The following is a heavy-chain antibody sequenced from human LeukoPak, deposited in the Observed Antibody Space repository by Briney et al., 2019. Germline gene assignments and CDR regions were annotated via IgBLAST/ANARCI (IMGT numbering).Heavy chain of an antibody. D-gene: IGHD6-6*01. CDR2: IKQDGSQK. V-gene: IGHV3-7*01. CDR1: GFVFSNYW. J-gene: IGHJ4*02. Sequence: PGGSLRLSCAASGFVFSNYWMSWVRQAPDKGLEWVANIKQDGSQKYYLDSVKGRFTVSRDNARNSVFLQMNSLRAEDTAVYYCARIGYGSSSFDYWGQGALVTVSS. CDR3: ARIGYGSSSFDY.